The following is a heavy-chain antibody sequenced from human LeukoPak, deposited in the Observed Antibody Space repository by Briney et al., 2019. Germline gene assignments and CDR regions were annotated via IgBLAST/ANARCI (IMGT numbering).Heavy chain of an antibody. CDR1: GGTFSSYA. CDR3: ARDDIVVVPAAHYYYYMDA. J-gene: IGHJ6*03. CDR2: IIPIFGTA. D-gene: IGHD2-2*01. Sequence: ASVKVSCKASGGTFSSYAISWVRQAPGQGLEWMGGIIPIFGTANYAQKFQGRVTITADESTSTAYMELSSLRSEDTAVYYCARDDIVVVPAAHYYYYMDAWGKGTTVTVSS. V-gene: IGHV1-69*13.